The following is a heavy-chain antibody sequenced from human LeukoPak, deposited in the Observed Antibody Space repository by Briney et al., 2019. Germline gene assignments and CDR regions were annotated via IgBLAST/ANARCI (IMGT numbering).Heavy chain of an antibody. CDR3: ARVGLGYSSSSYHDY. Sequence: GASVKVSCKASGYTFTSYGISWVRQAPGQGLEWMGWISAYNGNTNYTQKLQGRVTMTTDTSTSTANMELRSLRSDDTAVYYCARVGLGYSSSSYHDYWGQGTLVTVSS. J-gene: IGHJ4*02. CDR1: GYTFTSYG. D-gene: IGHD6-6*01. CDR2: ISAYNGNT. V-gene: IGHV1-18*01.